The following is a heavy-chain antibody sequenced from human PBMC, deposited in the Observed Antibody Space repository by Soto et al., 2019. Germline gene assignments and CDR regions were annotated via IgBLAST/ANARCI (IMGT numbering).Heavy chain of an antibody. V-gene: IGHV1-69*01. CDR1: GGTFGSYA. CDR3: ARSQGSSTSLEIYYYYYYGMDV. D-gene: IGHD2-2*01. CDR2: IIPITATA. Sequence: QVQLVQSGAEVQKPGSSVKVSCKASGGTFGSYAISWVRQAPGQGLEWMGGIIPITATANYAQKFQGRVTITADESTSTAYMQLSSLRSEDTAVYYCARSQGSSTSLEIYYYYYYGMDVWGQGTTVTVSS. J-gene: IGHJ6*02.